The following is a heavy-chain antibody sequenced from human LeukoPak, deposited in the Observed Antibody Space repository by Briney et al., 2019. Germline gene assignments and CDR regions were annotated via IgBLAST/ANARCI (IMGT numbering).Heavy chain of an antibody. V-gene: IGHV4-59*12. CDR1: GGSISSSY. J-gene: IGHJ4*02. D-gene: IGHD3-10*01. CDR2: IYYSGST. CDR3: AREPDGSGSYYDY. Sequence: SETLSLTCTVSGGSISSSYWSWIRQPPGKGLEWIGYIYYSGSTNYNPSLKSRVTISVDTSKNQFSLKLSSVTAADTAVYYCAREPDGSGSYYDYWGQGTLVTVSS.